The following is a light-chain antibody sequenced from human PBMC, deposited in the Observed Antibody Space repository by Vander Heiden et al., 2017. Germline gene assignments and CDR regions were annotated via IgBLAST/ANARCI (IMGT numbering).Light chain of an antibody. CDR1: RSNSGAGYE. J-gene: IGLJ2*01. CDR3: QSYDNRLSGVV. V-gene: IGLV1-40*01. CDR2: VNS. Sequence: QSVLTQPPSVSRAPGQRVTISCTGSRSNSGAGYELHWYQHLPGTAPTLLIYVNSNRPSGVPDRCSGSKSGTSASLAITGLQAEDEADYYCQSYDNRLSGVVFGGGTKLTVL.